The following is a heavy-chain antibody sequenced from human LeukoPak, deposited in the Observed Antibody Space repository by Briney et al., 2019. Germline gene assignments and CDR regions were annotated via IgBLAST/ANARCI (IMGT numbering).Heavy chain of an antibody. CDR1: GYSFTSYW. CDR2: IHPGDSDT. Sequence: GGSLKISCKGSGYSFTSYWIGWVRQMPGKGLEWMGIIHPGDSDTRYSPSFQGQVTISADKSISTAYLQWSSLKASDTAMYYCARGGAVAGPDDAFDIWGQGTMVTVSS. D-gene: IGHD6-19*01. CDR3: ARGGAVAGPDDAFDI. V-gene: IGHV5-51*01. J-gene: IGHJ3*02.